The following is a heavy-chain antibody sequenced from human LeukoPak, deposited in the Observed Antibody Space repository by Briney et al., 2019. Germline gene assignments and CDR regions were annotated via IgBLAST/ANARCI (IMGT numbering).Heavy chain of an antibody. D-gene: IGHD6-19*01. CDR2: ISSDGDST. V-gene: IGHV3-64*01. CDR3: ARETGWPYAFDV. CDR1: GFSFSAHA. J-gene: IGHJ3*01. Sequence: PGGSLRLSCEASGFSFSAHAMYWVRQAPGKGLEFVSSISSDGDSTDYANSVKGRVVISRDNSNNTLFLQMGSLRAEDMAVYYCARETGWPYAFDVWGLGTLATISS.